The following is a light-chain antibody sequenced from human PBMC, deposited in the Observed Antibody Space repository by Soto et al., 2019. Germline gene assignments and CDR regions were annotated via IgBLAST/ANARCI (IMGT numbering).Light chain of an antibody. CDR2: DVS. Sequence: QSVLTQPASLSGSPGQSITISCTGNSSDFGGYNYVSWYQQHPGKAPKLMIYDVSNRPSGVSNRFSGSKSGNTASLTISGLQAEDEADYYCSSYTSSSTPGVFGTGTKVTV. CDR1: SSDFGGYNY. V-gene: IGLV2-14*01. CDR3: SSYTSSSTPGV. J-gene: IGLJ1*01.